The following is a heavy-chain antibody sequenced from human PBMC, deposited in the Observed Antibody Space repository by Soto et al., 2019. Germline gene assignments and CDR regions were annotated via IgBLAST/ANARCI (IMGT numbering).Heavy chain of an antibody. V-gene: IGHV4-34*01. CDR3: ARGQYYYGSGSYPTPNYFDY. J-gene: IGHJ4*02. CDR1: GGSFSGYY. D-gene: IGHD3-10*01. Sequence: SETLSLTCAVYGGSFSGYYWSWIRQPPGKGLEWIGEINHSGSTNYNPSLKSRVTISVDTSKNQFSLKLSSVTAADTAVYYCARGQYYYGSGSYPTPNYFDYWGQGTLVTVSS. CDR2: INHSGST.